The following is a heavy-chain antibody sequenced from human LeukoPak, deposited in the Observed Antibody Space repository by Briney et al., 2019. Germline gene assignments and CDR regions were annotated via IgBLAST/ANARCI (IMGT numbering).Heavy chain of an antibody. V-gene: IGHV4-34*01. D-gene: IGHD6-6*01. Sequence: PSETLSLTCAVYGGSFSGYYWSWIRQPPGKGLEWIGEINHSGSTNYNPSLKSRVAISVDTSKNQFSLKLSSVTAADTAVYYCAREPIAARLVSYFDYWGQGTLVTVSS. CDR2: INHSGST. CDR3: AREPIAARLVSYFDY. J-gene: IGHJ4*02. CDR1: GGSFSGYY.